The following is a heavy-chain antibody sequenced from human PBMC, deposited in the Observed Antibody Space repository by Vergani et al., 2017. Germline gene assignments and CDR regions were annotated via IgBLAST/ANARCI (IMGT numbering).Heavy chain of an antibody. CDR1: GFTFSSYA. D-gene: IGHD3-3*01. CDR3: AKAGQSNSLLEWLLSPSAFDY. V-gene: IGHV3-23*01. J-gene: IGHJ4*02. Sequence: EVQLLESGGGLVQPGGSLRLSCAASGFTFSSYAMSWVRQAPGKGLEWVSAISGSGGSTYYADSVKGRFTISRDNSKNTLYLQMNSLRAEDTAVYYCAKAGQSNSLLEWLLSPSAFDYWGQGTLVTVSS. CDR2: ISGSGGST.